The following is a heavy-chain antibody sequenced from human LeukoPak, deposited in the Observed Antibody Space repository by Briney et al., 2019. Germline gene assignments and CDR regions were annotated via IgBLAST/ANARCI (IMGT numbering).Heavy chain of an antibody. J-gene: IGHJ6*02. CDR3: ARAGYCSATTCQWVPLV. V-gene: IGHV4-59*01. CDR2: VPYSGNT. Sequence: SETLSLTCTVSGGSISTYYWVWIRQSPGKGLEWIGYVPYSGNTNYNPSLKSRVTISVDTSKNQLSLKLSFMTAADAAVYYCARAGYCSATTCQWVPLVWGQGTTVTVSS. D-gene: IGHD6-19*01. CDR1: GGSISTYY.